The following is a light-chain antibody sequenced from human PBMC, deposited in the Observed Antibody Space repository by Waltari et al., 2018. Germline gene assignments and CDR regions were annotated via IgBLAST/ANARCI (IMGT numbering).Light chain of an antibody. Sequence: QSALTKPYSVSGSPGKSNTITRTRTNRDVGGYNFVPLYQQHPGKAPKLMICDVSNRPSGVSDRFSGSKSGNTASLTISGLQAEDEADYYCSSYTSSTPQYVFGPGTKVTVL. CDR3: SSYTSSTPQYV. CDR2: DVS. V-gene: IGLV2-14*03. J-gene: IGLJ1*01. CDR1: NRDVGGYNF.